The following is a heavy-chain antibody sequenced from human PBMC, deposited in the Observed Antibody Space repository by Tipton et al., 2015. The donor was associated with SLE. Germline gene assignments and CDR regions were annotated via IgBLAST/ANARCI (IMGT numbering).Heavy chain of an antibody. D-gene: IGHD3-3*01. CDR3: ARGYYDFWSGYSDYYYYGMDV. CDR1: GYTFTSYG. J-gene: IGHJ6*02. Sequence: QSGPEVKKPGASVKVSCKASGYTFTSYGISWVRQAPGQGLEWMGWISAYNGNTNYAQKLQGRVTMTTDTSTSTAYMELRSLRSDDTAVYYCARGYYDFWSGYSDYYYYGMDVWGQGTTVTVSS. V-gene: IGHV1-18*01. CDR2: ISAYNGNT.